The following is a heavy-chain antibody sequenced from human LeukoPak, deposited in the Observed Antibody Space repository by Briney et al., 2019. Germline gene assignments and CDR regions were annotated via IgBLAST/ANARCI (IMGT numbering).Heavy chain of an antibody. Sequence: RSGGSLRLSCAASGFSFSRYDMHWVRQGTGKGLEWVSSIDPAGDTYCLGSVKGRFTISRENAKNSLYLQMNSLRAGDTAMYFCARGSCRSTSCYERLNGLDVWGQGTTVTVSS. V-gene: IGHV3-13*01. CDR2: IDPAGDT. CDR3: ARGSCRSTSCYERLNGLDV. J-gene: IGHJ6*02. CDR1: GFSFSRYD. D-gene: IGHD2-2*01.